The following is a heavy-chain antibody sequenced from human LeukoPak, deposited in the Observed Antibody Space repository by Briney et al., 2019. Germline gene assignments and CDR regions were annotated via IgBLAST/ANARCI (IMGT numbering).Heavy chain of an antibody. CDR3: AREGSLSVGPYFDY. J-gene: IGHJ4*02. Sequence: PSETLSLTCTVSGASISSHYWSWIRQPPGKGLEWIGYIYHSGSTYYNPSLKSRVTISVDRSKNQFSLKLSSVTAADTAVYYCAREGSLSVGPYFDYWGQGTLVTVSS. D-gene: IGHD5/OR15-5a*01. V-gene: IGHV4-59*11. CDR1: GASISSHY. CDR2: IYHSGST.